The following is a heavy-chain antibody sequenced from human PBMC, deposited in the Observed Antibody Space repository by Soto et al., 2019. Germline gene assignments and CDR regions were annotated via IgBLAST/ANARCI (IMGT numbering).Heavy chain of an antibody. CDR2: MNPNSGNT. Sequence: QVPLVQSGAEVKKPGASVKVSCKASGYTFTSYDINWVRQATGQGLEWMGWMNPNSGNTGYAQKFQGRVTMTRNTSISTAYMELSSLRSEDTAVYYCARGYCSGGSCYGKYWFDPWGQGTLVTVSS. D-gene: IGHD2-15*01. CDR1: GYTFTSYD. J-gene: IGHJ5*02. V-gene: IGHV1-8*01. CDR3: ARGYCSGGSCYGKYWFDP.